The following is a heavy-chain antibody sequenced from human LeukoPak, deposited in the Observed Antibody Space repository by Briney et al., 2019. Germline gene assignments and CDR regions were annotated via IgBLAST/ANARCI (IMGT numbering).Heavy chain of an antibody. Sequence: SVKVSCKASGGTFSSYAISWVRQAPGQGLEWMGGIIPIFGTANYAQKFQGRVTITTDESTSTAYMELSSLRSEDTAVYYCATHFDSSGPDAFDIWGQGTMVTVSS. CDR1: GGTFSSYA. CDR2: IIPIFGTA. V-gene: IGHV1-69*05. D-gene: IGHD3-22*01. CDR3: ATHFDSSGPDAFDI. J-gene: IGHJ3*02.